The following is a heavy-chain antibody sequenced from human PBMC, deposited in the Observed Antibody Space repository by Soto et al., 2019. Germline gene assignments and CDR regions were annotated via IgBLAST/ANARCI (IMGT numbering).Heavy chain of an antibody. J-gene: IGHJ6*03. CDR1: GGSFSGYY. CDR2: INHSGST. CDR3: ARGAGRGMDV. D-gene: IGHD3-10*01. V-gene: IGHV4-34*01. Sequence: SETLSLTCAAYGGSFSGYYWSWIRQPPGKGLEWIGEINHSGSTNYNPSLKSRVTISVDTSKNQFSLKLSSVTAADTAVYYCARGAGRGMDVWGKGTTVTVSS.